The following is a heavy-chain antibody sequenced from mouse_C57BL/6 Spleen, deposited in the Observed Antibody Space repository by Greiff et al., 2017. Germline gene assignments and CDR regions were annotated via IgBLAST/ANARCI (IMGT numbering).Heavy chain of an antibody. D-gene: IGHD1-1*01. V-gene: IGHV10-1*01. Sequence: DVMLVESGGGLVQPKGSLKLSCAASGFSFNTYAMNWVRQAPGKGLEWVARIRSKSNNYATYYAVSVKDRFTISRDDSESMLYLQMNNLKTEDTAMYYCVRYYDGSLDYWGQGTTLTVSS. J-gene: IGHJ2*01. CDR1: GFSFNTYA. CDR2: IRSKSNNYAT. CDR3: VRYYDGSLDY.